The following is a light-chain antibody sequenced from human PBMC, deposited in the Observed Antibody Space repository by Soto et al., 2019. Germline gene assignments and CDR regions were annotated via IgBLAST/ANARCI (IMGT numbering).Light chain of an antibody. CDR2: SAS. Sequence: IQLTQSPSSLSASLGDRVTIVSRASESIGDYLNWYQLKSGEAPKVLIYSASTLRGGVPSRFSGTGSGTEFTLTISSLQPEDVATYYCQQTFSHLLSFGGGTTVEIK. CDR3: QQTFSHLLS. V-gene: IGKV1-39*01. J-gene: IGKJ4*01. CDR1: ESIGDY.